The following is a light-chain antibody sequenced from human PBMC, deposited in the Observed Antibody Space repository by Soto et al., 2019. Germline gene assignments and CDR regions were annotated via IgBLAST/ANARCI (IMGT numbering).Light chain of an antibody. CDR2: AAS. J-gene: IGKJ3*01. CDR1: QSISSY. CDR3: QQSYRWT. V-gene: IGKV1-39*01. Sequence: DIQMTQSPSSLSASVGDRVTITCRASQSISSYLNWYQQKPGKAPKLLIYAASSLQSGVPSRFSGSGSETDFTLTISSLQPEDFATYYCQQSYRWTFGPGTKVDIK.